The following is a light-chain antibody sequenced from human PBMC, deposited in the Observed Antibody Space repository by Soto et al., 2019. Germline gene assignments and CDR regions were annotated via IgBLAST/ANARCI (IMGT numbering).Light chain of an antibody. CDR2: AAT. CDR3: PEVNSYPLT. Sequence: PFIHSQNLPSASVGDRLTITCPASQGIRQYVAWYQQKPGKXPKXXIYAATVLQGGVPSRFSDTESATELIITISCLQPEDGETYCGPEVNSYPLTFGGGSKVDI. V-gene: IGKV1-9*01. J-gene: IGKJ4*01. CDR1: QGIRQY.